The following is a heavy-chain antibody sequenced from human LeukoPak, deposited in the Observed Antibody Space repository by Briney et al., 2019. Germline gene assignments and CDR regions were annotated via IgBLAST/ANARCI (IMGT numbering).Heavy chain of an antibody. CDR3: ARAHVPITIFGVVHYNDY. J-gene: IGHJ4*02. D-gene: IGHD3-3*01. V-gene: IGHV3-21*01. CDR2: ISATSGYI. Sequence: PGGSLRLSCAASGFTFSTYTMNWVRQAPGKGLEWVSSISATSGYIYYADSAKGRFTISRDNAKNSLFLQLNSLRAEDTAVYYCARAHVPITIFGVVHYNDYSGQGTLVTVSS. CDR1: GFTFSTYT.